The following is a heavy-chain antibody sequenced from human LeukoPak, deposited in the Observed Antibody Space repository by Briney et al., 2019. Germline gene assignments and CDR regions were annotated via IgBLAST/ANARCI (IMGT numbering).Heavy chain of an antibody. CDR2: IYHSGST. J-gene: IGHJ5*02. CDR1: GYSISSGYY. Sequence: SETLSLTCTVSGYSISSGYYWGWIRQPPGKGLEWIGSIYHSGSTYYNPSLKSRVTMSVDTSKKQFSLKLSSVTAADTAVYYCARHAVEAASRWFDPWGQGTLVTVSS. V-gene: IGHV4-38-2*02. CDR3: ARHAVEAASRWFDP. D-gene: IGHD1-1*01.